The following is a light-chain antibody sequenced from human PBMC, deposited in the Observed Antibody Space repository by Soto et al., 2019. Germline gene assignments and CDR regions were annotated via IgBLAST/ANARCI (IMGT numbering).Light chain of an antibody. V-gene: IGKV3-20*01. J-gene: IGKJ5*01. CDR3: QQYASSPIT. Sequence: ILLTQSPDTLSLSPGDRATLSCRASQRVDSSYVAWYPQRPGQXPRLLIYGASNWATGVPDRFSGSGSGTDLTLTISRLEPEDFEVYFCQQYASSPITFGQGTRLEIK. CDR2: GAS. CDR1: QRVDSSY.